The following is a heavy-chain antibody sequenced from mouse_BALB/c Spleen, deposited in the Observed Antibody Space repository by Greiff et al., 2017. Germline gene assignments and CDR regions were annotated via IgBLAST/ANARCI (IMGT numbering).Heavy chain of an antibody. J-gene: IGHJ4*01. D-gene: IGHD2-1*01. CDR3: ARHGNYEAMDY. CDR1: GFTFSSYA. Sequence: EVKLVESGGGLVKPGGSLKLSCAASGFTFSSYAMSWVRQTPEKRLEWVATISSGGSYTYYPDSVKGRFTISRDNAKNTLYLQMSSLRSEDTAMYYCARHGNYEAMDYWGQGTSVTVSS. V-gene: IGHV5-9-3*01. CDR2: ISSGGSYT.